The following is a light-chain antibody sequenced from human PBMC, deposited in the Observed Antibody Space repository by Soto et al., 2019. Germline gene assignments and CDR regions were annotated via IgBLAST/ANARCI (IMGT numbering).Light chain of an antibody. CDR1: SSDVGAYDY. CDR3: CSYAGDYSLI. CDR2: EIN. J-gene: IGLJ2*01. V-gene: IGLV2-8*01. Sequence: QSALTQPPSASGSPGQSVTISCTGTSSDVGAYDYVSWYQQHPGKAPKLMIYEINKRPSGVPDRFSGSKSGNTASLTVSGLQAEDEADYYCCSYAGDYSLIFGGGTKVTVL.